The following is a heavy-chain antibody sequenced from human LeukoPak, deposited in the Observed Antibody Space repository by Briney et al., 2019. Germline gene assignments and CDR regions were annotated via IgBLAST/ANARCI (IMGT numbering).Heavy chain of an antibody. CDR1: GFTFSTYA. CDR3: AVSRGLDV. Sequence: PGGSLRLSCGASGFTFSTYAMSWVRQAPGRGLEWVSTISGSSGSTDYADSVKGRFTVSRDNSRNTLYLQMHSLRAEDTAVYYCAVSRGLDVWGQGTTVTVSS. J-gene: IGHJ6*02. CDR2: ISGSSGST. V-gene: IGHV3-23*01.